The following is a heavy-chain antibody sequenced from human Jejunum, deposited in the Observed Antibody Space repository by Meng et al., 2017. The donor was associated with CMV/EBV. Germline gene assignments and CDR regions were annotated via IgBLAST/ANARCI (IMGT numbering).Heavy chain of an antibody. CDR1: GFTFSSHA. CDR2: TSYDGNSQ. Sequence: SGFTFSSHAMHWVRQAPGKGLEWVAVTSYDGNSQYYTDSVKGRFTISRDNSDNMLYLQMNSLRPDDTALYYCARDGGGFNSSPFDHWGQGTRVPSPQ. CDR3: ARDGGGFNSSPFDH. J-gene: IGHJ4*02. D-gene: IGHD3-16*01. V-gene: IGHV3-30*04.